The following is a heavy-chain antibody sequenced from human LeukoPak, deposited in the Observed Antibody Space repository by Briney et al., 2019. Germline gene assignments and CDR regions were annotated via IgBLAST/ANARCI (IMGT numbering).Heavy chain of an antibody. D-gene: IGHD3-22*01. CDR1: GYTFTSYG. V-gene: IGHV1-18*01. CDR2: ISAYNGNT. CDR3: ARVKGAITMIVVASEYYYYMDV. Sequence: ASVKVSCKASGYTFTSYGISWVRQAPGQGLEWMGWISAYNGNTNYAQKLQGRVTMTTDTSTSTAYMELRSLRSDDTAVYYCARVKGAITMIVVASEYYYYMDVWGKGITVTVSS. J-gene: IGHJ6*03.